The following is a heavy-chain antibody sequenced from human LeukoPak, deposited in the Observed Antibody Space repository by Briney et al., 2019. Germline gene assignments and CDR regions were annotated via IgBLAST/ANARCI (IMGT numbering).Heavy chain of an antibody. V-gene: IGHV3-30*04. CDR2: ISYDGSNK. D-gene: IGHD5-18*01. J-gene: IGHJ4*02. CDR3: AREGKLGYSYGPSDY. CDR1: GFTFSSYA. Sequence: GGSLRLSCAASGFTFSSYAMHWVRQAPGKGLEWVAVISYDGSNKYYADSVKGRFTISRDNSKNTLYLQMNSLRAEDTAVYYCAREGKLGYSYGPSDYWGQGTLVTVSS.